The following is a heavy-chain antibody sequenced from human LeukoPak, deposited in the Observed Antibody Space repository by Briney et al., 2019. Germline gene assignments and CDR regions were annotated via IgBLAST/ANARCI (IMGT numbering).Heavy chain of an antibody. CDR1: GFTFSSHA. D-gene: IGHD6-19*01. J-gene: IGHJ4*02. V-gene: IGHV3-21*01. Sequence: GGSLRLSCTASGFTFSSHAMSWVRQAPGKGLEWVSSISSSSSYIYYADSVKGRFTISRDNAKNSLYLQMNSLRAEDTAVYCCARDRWHSSGWYTGEFDYWGQGTLVTVSS. CDR3: ARDRWHSSGWYTGEFDY. CDR2: ISSSSSYI.